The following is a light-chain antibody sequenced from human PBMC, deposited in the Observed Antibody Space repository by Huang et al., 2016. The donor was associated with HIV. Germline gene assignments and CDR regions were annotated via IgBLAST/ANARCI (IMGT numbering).Light chain of an antibody. CDR3: QQRNNWPPWT. V-gene: IGKV3-11*01. CDR2: EAS. CDR1: QSIGSY. J-gene: IGKJ1*01. Sequence: DIVLTQSPATLSLSPGEGATLSCRASQSIGSYLAWYQQRPGQATRILIYEASIRATGIPAMFSGRGSGTDFTLTISILEPEDFAVYYCQQRNNWPPWTFGQGTKVELK.